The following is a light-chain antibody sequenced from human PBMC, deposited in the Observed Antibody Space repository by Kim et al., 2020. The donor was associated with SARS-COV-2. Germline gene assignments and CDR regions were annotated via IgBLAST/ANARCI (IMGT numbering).Light chain of an antibody. Sequence: SVSPGERATVSCRASQSVSSNLAWYLHKPGQAPRLLIFGASTRATGIPARISGSGSGTEFTLTISSLQSEDFAVYFCQQYNNWPYSFGQGTKLEIK. CDR3: QQYNNWPYS. CDR2: GAS. V-gene: IGKV3-15*01. CDR1: QSVSSN. J-gene: IGKJ2*03.